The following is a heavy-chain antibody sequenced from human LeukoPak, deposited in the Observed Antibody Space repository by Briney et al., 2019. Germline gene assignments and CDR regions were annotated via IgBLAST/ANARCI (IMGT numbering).Heavy chain of an antibody. CDR2: IYTSGST. CDR1: GGSISSGSYY. V-gene: IGHV4-61*02. D-gene: IGHD6-6*01. CDR3: ARDGLATYYYYYYMDV. J-gene: IGHJ6*03. Sequence: SETLSLTCTVSGGSISSGSYYWSWIRQPAGKGLEWIGRIYTSGSTNYNPSLKSRVTISVGTSKNQFSLRLSSVTAADTAVYFCARDGLATYYYYYYMDVWGKGQRSPSP.